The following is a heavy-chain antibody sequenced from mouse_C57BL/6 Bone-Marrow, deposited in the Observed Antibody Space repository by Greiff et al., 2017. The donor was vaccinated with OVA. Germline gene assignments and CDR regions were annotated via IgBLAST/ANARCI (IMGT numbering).Heavy chain of an antibody. V-gene: IGHV1-5*01. Sequence: VQLQQSGTVLARPGASVKMSCKTSGYTFTSYWMHWVKQRPGQGLEWIGAIYPGNSDTSYNQKFKGKAKLTAVTSASTAYMELSSLTKEDSVAYYCTRGRFYYGLYYYAMDYWGQGTSVTVSS. J-gene: IGHJ4*01. CDR1: GYTFTSYW. CDR3: TRGRFYYGLYYYAMDY. D-gene: IGHD2-1*01. CDR2: IYPGNSDT.